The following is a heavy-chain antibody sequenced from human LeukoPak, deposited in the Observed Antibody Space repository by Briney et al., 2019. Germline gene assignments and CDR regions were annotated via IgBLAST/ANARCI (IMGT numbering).Heavy chain of an antibody. Sequence: ASVKVSCKASGYTFTSYYMHWVRQAPGQGLEWMGIINPSGGSTSYAQKFQGRVTMTRDTSTSTVYMELSSLRSEDTAVYYCARADYDFWSGHGFDYWGQGTLVTVSS. D-gene: IGHD3-3*01. CDR3: ARADYDFWSGHGFDY. CDR1: GYTFTSYY. V-gene: IGHV1-46*01. CDR2: INPSGGST. J-gene: IGHJ4*02.